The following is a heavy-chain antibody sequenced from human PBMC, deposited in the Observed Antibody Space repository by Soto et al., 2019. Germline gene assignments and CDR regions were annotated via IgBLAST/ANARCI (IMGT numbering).Heavy chain of an antibody. CDR1: GYTFTSYG. CDR2: ISAYNGNT. Sequence: GASVKVSCKASGYTFTSYGSSWVRQAPGQGLEWMGWISAYNGNTNYAQKLQGRVTMTTDTSTSTAYMELRSLRSDDTAVYYCARDGQDVRYFDWLLSDAWFDPWGQGTLVTVSS. V-gene: IGHV1-18*01. J-gene: IGHJ5*02. D-gene: IGHD3-9*01. CDR3: ARDGQDVRYFDWLLSDAWFDP.